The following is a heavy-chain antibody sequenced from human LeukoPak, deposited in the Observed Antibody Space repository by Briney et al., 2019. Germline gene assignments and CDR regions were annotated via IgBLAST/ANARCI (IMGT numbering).Heavy chain of an antibody. V-gene: IGHV1-2*06. J-gene: IGHJ6*03. D-gene: IGHD2-21*02. CDR2: INPNSGGA. CDR1: GYTFTGYY. Sequence: ASVKVSCKASGYTFTGYYMHWVRQATGEGLEWMGRINPNSGGANYAQKFQGRVTMTRDTSISTAYMELSGLRSDDTAVYYCARAGDVVTAIGGYYYYMDVWGKGTTVTVSS. CDR3: ARAGDVVTAIGGYYYYMDV.